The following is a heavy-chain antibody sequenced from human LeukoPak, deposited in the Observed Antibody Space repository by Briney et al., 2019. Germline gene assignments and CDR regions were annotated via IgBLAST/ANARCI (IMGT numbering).Heavy chain of an antibody. Sequence: PSQTLSLTCTVSGGSISSGDYYWSWIRQPPGKGLEWIGEINHSGSTNYNPSLKSRVTISVDTSKNQFSLKLSSVTAADTAVYYCARGGSSGYYYNVHFDYWGQGTLVTVSS. J-gene: IGHJ4*02. D-gene: IGHD3-22*01. CDR3: ARGGSSGYYYNVHFDY. V-gene: IGHV4-30-4*01. CDR1: GGSISSGDYY. CDR2: INHSGST.